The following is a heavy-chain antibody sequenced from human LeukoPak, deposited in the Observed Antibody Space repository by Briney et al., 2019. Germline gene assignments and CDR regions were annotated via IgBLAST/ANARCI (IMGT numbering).Heavy chain of an antibody. V-gene: IGHV4-39*01. J-gene: IGHJ4*02. Sequence: PSETLSLTCTVSGGSISSSSYYWGWIRQPPGKGLEWIGSIYYSGSTYYNPSLKSRVTISVDTSKNQFSLKLSSVTAADTAEYYCARRRGYSYGYYDYWGQGTLVTVSS. CDR3: ARRRGYSYGYYDY. D-gene: IGHD5-18*01. CDR2: IYYSGST. CDR1: GGSISSSSYY.